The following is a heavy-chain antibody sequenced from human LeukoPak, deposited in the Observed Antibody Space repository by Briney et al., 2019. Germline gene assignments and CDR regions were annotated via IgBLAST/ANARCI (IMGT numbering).Heavy chain of an antibody. V-gene: IGHV3-53*01. CDR1: GITVSTNY. J-gene: IGHJ6*04. D-gene: IGHD3-22*01. CDR3: AREIGYYFDNHSSRLRGRFDV. CDR2: IYSTDKT. Sequence: GGSLRLTCAASGITVSTNYMNWVRQAPGKGLEWVSVIYSTDKTNYADSVQGRFTISRDPSKNTVYLQMNSLRGEDTAVYYCAREIGYYFDNHSSRLRGRFDVWGTGTTVTVSS.